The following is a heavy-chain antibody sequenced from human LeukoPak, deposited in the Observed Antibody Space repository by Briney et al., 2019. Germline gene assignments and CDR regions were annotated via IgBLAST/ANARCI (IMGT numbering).Heavy chain of an antibody. CDR2: IRYDGSNK. V-gene: IGHV3-30*02. Sequence: PGGSLRLSCAASGFTFSNAWMSWVRQAPGKGLEWVAFIRYDGSNKYYADSVKGRFTISRDNSKNTLYLQMNSLRAEDTAVYYCAKQSVATGDFDYWGQGTLVTVSS. J-gene: IGHJ4*02. CDR1: GFTFSNAW. D-gene: IGHD5-12*01. CDR3: AKQSVATGDFDY.